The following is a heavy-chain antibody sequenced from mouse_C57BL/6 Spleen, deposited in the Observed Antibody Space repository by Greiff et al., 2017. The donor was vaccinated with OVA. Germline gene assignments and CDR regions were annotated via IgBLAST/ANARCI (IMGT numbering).Heavy chain of an antibody. V-gene: IGHV6-3*01. D-gene: IGHD4-1*01. CDR3: TELTGTGY. Sequence: EVKVEESGGGLVQPGGSMKLSCVASGFTFSNYWMNWVRQSPEKGLEWVAQIRLKSDNYATHYAESVKGRFTISRDDSKSSVYLQMNNLRAEDTGIYYCTELTGTGYWGQGTTLTVSS. CDR1: GFTFSNYW. J-gene: IGHJ2*01. CDR2: IRLKSDNYAT.